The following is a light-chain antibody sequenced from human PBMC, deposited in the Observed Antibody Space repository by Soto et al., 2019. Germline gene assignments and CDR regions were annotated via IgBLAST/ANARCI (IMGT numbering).Light chain of an antibody. V-gene: IGLV2-14*01. J-gene: IGLJ1*01. Sequence: QSVLTQAASVSGAPGQSITISCTGTSSDIGGYDYVSWYQHHPGKAPKLMIYEVSNRPSGISNRFSGSKSANTASLTISGLXAEDEADYYCSSYTSSSTPFVFGTGTKSPS. CDR2: EVS. CDR3: SSYTSSSTPFV. CDR1: SSDIGGYDY.